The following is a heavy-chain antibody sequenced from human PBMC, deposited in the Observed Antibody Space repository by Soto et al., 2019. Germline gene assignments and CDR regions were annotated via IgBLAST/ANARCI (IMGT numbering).Heavy chain of an antibody. Sequence: QVQLVESGGGVVRPGGSLRLSCAASGFTFSKYGMHWVRQAPGKGLEWVAVISYDGSVEYYGDSVKGRFTISRDNSQHTLFLQMTSLRAEDTAVYYCAKPSEPFRAPYYFDSWGRGTLVTVSS. J-gene: IGHJ4*02. CDR2: ISYDGSVE. CDR1: GFTFSKYG. D-gene: IGHD1-26*01. V-gene: IGHV3-30*18. CDR3: AKPSEPFRAPYYFDS.